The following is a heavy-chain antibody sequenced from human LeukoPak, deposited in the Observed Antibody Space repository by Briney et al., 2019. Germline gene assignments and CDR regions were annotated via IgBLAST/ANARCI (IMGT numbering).Heavy chain of an antibody. CDR2: FDPEDGET. V-gene: IGHV1-24*01. J-gene: IGHJ4*02. D-gene: IGHD4-11*01. Sequence: ASVKVSCKVSGYTLTELSMHWVRQAPGKGLEWMGGFDPEDGETIYAQKFQGRVTMTEDTSTDTAYMELSSLRSEDTAVYYCATDRRGYSNYEFDYWGQGTLVTVSS. CDR3: ATDRRGYSNYEFDY. CDR1: GYTLTELS.